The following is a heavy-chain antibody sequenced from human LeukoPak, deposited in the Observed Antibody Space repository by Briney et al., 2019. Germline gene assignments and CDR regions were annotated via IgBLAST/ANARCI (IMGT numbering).Heavy chain of an antibody. D-gene: IGHD3-3*01. CDR2: INPTGGST. V-gene: IGHV1-46*01. CDR1: GYTFTSYG. Sequence: ASVKVSCKASGYTFTSYGISWVRQAPGQGLEWMGIINPTGGSTSYAQKFQGRVTMTRDTSTSTVYMELSSLRSEDTAVYYCARTQLEWSYFDYWGQGTLVTVSS. CDR3: ARTQLEWSYFDY. J-gene: IGHJ4*02.